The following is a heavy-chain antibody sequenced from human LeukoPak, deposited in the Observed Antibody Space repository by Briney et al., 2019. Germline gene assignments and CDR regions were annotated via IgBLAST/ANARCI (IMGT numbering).Heavy chain of an antibody. CDR2: ISYDGSNK. V-gene: IGHV3-30*18. D-gene: IGHD4-23*01. CDR1: GFTFSSYG. CDR3: AKDFIYDYGGKAPPRY. Sequence: GGSLRLSCAASGFTFSSYGMHWVRQAPGKGLEWVAVISYDGSNKYYADSVKGRFTISRDNSKNTLYLQMNSLRAEDTAVYYCAKDFIYDYGGKAPPRYWGQGTLVTVSS. J-gene: IGHJ4*02.